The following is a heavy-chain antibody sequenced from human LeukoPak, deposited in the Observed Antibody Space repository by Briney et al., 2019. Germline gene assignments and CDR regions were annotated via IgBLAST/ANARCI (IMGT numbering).Heavy chain of an antibody. CDR2: IKQDGSET. J-gene: IGHJ4*02. CDR1: GSTFSNYW. CDR3: ARDFWGAYRVDYFDC. D-gene: IGHD3-3*01. V-gene: IGHV3-7*01. Sequence: GGSLRLSCAVSGSTFSNYWMSWGRRAPGKGLEWVANIKQDGSETYSVDSVRGRFTISRDNAKNSLYLQMNSLRAEDTAVYYCARDFWGAYRVDYFDCWGQGTLVTVSS.